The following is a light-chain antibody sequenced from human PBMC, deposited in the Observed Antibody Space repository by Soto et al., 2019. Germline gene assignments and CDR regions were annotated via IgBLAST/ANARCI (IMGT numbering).Light chain of an antibody. V-gene: IGKV3-15*01. CDR1: QSLGVN. J-gene: IGKJ1*01. CDR3: QQYSNLPPWT. CDR2: RAS. Sequence: EIVMTQSPATLSVSPGDTATLSCRASQSLGVNLAWYQQKPVQAPRLLIFRASSRANGVPARFSASGSGTEFPLTISGLQSEDFAVYYCQQYSNLPPWTFGPGTKVEIK.